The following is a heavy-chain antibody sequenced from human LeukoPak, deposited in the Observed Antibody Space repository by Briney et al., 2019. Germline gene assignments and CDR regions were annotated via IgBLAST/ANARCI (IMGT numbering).Heavy chain of an antibody. D-gene: IGHD6-13*01. CDR3: ARVMGIAAGGTHDYYYGMDV. Sequence: ASVKVSCKASGYTFTGYYMHWVRQTPGQGLEWMGWINPNSRGTNYAQKFQGRVTMTRDTSISTAYMELSRLRSDDTAVYYCARVMGIAAGGTHDYYYGMDVWGQGTTVTVSS. J-gene: IGHJ6*02. CDR1: GYTFTGYY. V-gene: IGHV1-2*02. CDR2: INPNSRGT.